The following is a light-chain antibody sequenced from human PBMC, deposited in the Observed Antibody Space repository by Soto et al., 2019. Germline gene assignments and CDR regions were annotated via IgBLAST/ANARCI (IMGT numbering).Light chain of an antibody. CDR3: QQYSKWPLT. CDR1: QSVSSN. J-gene: IGKJ4*01. V-gene: IGKV3-15*01. CDR2: GAS. Sequence: EIVMTQSPATLSVSPGERATFSCRASQSVSSNLAWYQQKPGQAPRLLIYGASTGATGIPARFSGSGSGTEFILTISSLQSEDFAVYYCQQYSKWPLTFGGGTKVDIK.